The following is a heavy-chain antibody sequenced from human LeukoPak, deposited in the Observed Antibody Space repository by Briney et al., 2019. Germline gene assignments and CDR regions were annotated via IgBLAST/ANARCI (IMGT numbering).Heavy chain of an antibody. Sequence: GASVTVSFTAAGYTFTVYYMHWVRQAQGQGMEWMGWINPNSGGTNYAQKFQGWVTMTRDTSISTAYMELSRLRSDDTAVYYCAREDGLFSYYDSSGISHEGDYWGQGTLVTVSS. CDR2: INPNSGGT. CDR3: AREDGLFSYYDSSGISHEGDY. J-gene: IGHJ4*02. CDR1: GYTFTVYY. V-gene: IGHV1-2*04. D-gene: IGHD3-22*01.